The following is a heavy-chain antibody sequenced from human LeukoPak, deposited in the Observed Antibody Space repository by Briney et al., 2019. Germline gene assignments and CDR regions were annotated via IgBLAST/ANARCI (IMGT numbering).Heavy chain of an antibody. CDR2: IYYSGST. CDR1: GVYISSYY. CDR3: AGCLTRWYHTPDGFDV. V-gene: IGHV4-59*12. J-gene: IGHJ3*01. D-gene: IGHD2-15*01. Sequence: SETLSLTCTVSGVYISSYYWSWVRQPPGKGLEWIWYIYYSGSTNYNPSLKSRVTISMDTSKNQFSLKLSSVNAADTAVYYCAGCLTRWYHTPDGFDVWGQGTRVTVSS.